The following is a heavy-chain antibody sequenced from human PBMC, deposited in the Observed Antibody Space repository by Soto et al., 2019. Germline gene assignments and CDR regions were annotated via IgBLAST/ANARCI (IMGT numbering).Heavy chain of an antibody. Sequence: ASVKVSCKASGYTFTSYYMHWVRQAPGQGLEWMGIINPSGGSTSYAQKFQGRVTMTRDTSTSTVYMELSSLRSEDTAVYYCARARRSILLGWLVPNWFDPWGQGTLVTVSS. CDR3: ARARRSILLGWLVPNWFDP. V-gene: IGHV1-46*01. CDR2: INPSGGST. CDR1: GYTFTSYY. J-gene: IGHJ5*02. D-gene: IGHD6-19*01.